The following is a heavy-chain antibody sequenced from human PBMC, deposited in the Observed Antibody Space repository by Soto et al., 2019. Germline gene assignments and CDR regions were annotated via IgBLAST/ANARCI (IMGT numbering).Heavy chain of an antibody. Sequence: GGSLRLSCAASGFNFRNSPMTWVRQAAGQGLEYVSSITSSGEHTFYADSVKGRFTISRDNSKGILHLQMNSLRAEDTAIYHCAKGVIHRAANAWGQGTVVTVSS. CDR2: ITSSGEHT. CDR3: AKGVIHRAANA. CDR1: GFNFRNSP. V-gene: IGHV3-23*01. D-gene: IGHD2-15*01. J-gene: IGHJ5*02.